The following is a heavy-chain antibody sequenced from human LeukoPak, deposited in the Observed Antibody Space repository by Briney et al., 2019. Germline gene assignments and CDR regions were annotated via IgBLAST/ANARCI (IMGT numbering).Heavy chain of an antibody. Sequence: LETLSLTCTVSGYSISSGYYWAWIRQPPGKGLEWIGSIYHSGSTYYNPSLKSRVTISVDTSKNQFSLKLSSVTAADTAVYYCARAAYTGSYYFDYWGQGTLVTVSS. CDR3: ARAAYTGSYYFDY. CDR2: IYHSGST. CDR1: GYSISSGYY. V-gene: IGHV4-38-2*02. D-gene: IGHD1-26*01. J-gene: IGHJ4*02.